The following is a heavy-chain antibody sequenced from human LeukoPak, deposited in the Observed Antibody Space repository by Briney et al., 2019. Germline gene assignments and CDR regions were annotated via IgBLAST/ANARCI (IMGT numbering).Heavy chain of an antibody. V-gene: IGHV3-33*01. J-gene: IGHJ4*02. D-gene: IGHD4-17*01. CDR1: GFTFSSYG. CDR2: IWYDGSNK. CDR3: ARDGNGDYSYYFDY. Sequence: GRSLRLSCAASGFTFSSYGMHWVRQAPGKGLEWVAVIWYDGSNKYYADSVKGRFTISRDNFKNTLYLQMNSLRAEDTAVYYCARDGNGDYSYYFDYWGQGTLVTVSS.